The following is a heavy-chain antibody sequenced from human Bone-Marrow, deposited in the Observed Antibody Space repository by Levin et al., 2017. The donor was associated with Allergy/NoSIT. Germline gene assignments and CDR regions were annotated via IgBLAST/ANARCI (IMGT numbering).Heavy chain of an antibody. D-gene: IGHD6-13*01. J-gene: IGHJ4*02. CDR1: GYTFTSYG. CDR2: ISAYNGNT. V-gene: IGHV1-18*01. CDR3: ARYLGSSWYELFDY. Sequence: GESLKISCKASGYTFTSYGISWVRQAPGQGLEWMGWISAYNGNTNYAQKLQGRVTMTTDTSTSTAYMELRSLRSDDTAVYYCARYLGSSWYELFDYWGQGTLVTVSS.